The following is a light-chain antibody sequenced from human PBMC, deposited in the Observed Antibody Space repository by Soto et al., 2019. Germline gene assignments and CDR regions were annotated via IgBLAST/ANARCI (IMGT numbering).Light chain of an antibody. CDR2: RTS. CDR3: QQYNNWPRAT. J-gene: IGKJ4*01. CDR1: QSISSN. V-gene: IGKV3-15*01. Sequence: EIVMTQSPATLSVSPGERSTLSCRASQSISSNLAWYQQNPGQAPRLLMFRTSSRATSFPARFSGSGSGTEFNLTISSLQSEDFGVYYCQQYNNWPRATCGGGTKVDIK.